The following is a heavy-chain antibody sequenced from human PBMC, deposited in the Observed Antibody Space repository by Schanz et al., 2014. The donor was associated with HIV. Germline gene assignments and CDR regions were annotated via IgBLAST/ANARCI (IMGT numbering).Heavy chain of an antibody. Sequence: QVQLVQSGAQVRKPGASVKVSCEASGYFINSYDINWVRQAPGRGLEWMGWLNPDSGNTGYAQKFQGRVTMTGDTALGTAYMELRRLRSDDTAVYYCARDQNVISMVRGVMGGVDYWGQGTLVTVSS. CDR2: LNPDSGNT. J-gene: IGHJ4*02. V-gene: IGHV1-8*01. CDR1: GYFINSYD. CDR3: ARDQNVISMVRGVMGGVDY. D-gene: IGHD3-10*01.